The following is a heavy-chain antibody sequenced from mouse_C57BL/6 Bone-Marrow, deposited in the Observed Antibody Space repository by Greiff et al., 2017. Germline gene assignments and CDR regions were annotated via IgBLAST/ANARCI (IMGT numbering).Heavy chain of an antibody. CDR1: GYTFTDYN. V-gene: IGHV1-22*01. Sequence: EVQLQQSGPELVKPGASVKMSCKASGYTFTDYNMHWVKQSHGKSLEWIGYINPNNGGTSYNQKFKGKATLTVNKSSSTAYMELRSLTSEESAVYYCARRLDYYYGSSPFAYWGQGTLVTVSA. D-gene: IGHD1-1*01. CDR2: INPNNGGT. CDR3: ARRLDYYYGSSPFAY. J-gene: IGHJ3*01.